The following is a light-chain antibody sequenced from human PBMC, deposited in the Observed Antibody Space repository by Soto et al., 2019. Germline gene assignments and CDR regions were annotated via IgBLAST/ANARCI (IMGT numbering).Light chain of an antibody. Sequence: DIQMTQSPSSLSASVGDRVTITCQASQDISNYLNWYQQKPGKAPKLLIYDASNLEKGVPSRFSGSGYGPDFTFTISSLQPEDIATYDCQQYDNLPLTFGQGTKVEIK. J-gene: IGKJ1*01. V-gene: IGKV1-33*01. CDR2: DAS. CDR1: QDISNY. CDR3: QQYDNLPLT.